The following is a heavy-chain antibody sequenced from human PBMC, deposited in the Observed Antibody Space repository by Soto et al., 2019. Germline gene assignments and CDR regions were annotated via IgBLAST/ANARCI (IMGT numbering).Heavy chain of an antibody. J-gene: IGHJ4*02. D-gene: IGHD3-22*01. Sequence: GSLRLSCAASGFTFSSYSMNWVRQAPGKGLEWVSYISSSSGTIYYADSVKGRFTISRDNAKNSLYLQMNSLRDEDTAVYYCARENRVGYYDSSGYRSFDYWGQGTLVTVSS. V-gene: IGHV3-48*02. CDR1: GFTFSSYS. CDR3: ARENRVGYYDSSGYRSFDY. CDR2: ISSSSGTI.